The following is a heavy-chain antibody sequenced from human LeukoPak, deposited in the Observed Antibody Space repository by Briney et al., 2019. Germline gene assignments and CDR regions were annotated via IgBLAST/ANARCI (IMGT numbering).Heavy chain of an antibody. D-gene: IGHD3-10*01. J-gene: IGHJ5*02. CDR3: ARDPSYYYGPGWFDP. CDR2: ISSSSSYI. Sequence: GGSLRLSCAASGFTFSSYSMNWVRQAPGKGLEWVSSISSSSSYIYYADSVKGRFTISRDNAKNSLYLQMNSLRAEDTAVYYCARDPSYYYGPGWFDPWGQGTLVTVSS. V-gene: IGHV3-21*01. CDR1: GFTFSSYS.